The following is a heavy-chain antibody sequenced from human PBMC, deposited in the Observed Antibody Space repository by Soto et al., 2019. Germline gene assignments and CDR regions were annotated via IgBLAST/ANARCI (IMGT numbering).Heavy chain of an antibody. J-gene: IGHJ4*02. V-gene: IGHV4-31*02. D-gene: IGHD3-3*01. CDR3: ARGRFGAASGFDY. CDR2: IYYTGTT. Sequence: WTWLRQHPGKDLEWIGYIYYTGTTNYSPSLKSRVTISVDTSNNQFSLDLNSVTAADTAVYYCARGRFGAASGFDYWGQGTLVTVSS.